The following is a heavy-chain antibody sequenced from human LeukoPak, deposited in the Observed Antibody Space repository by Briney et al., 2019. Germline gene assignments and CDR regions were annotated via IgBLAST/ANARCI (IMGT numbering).Heavy chain of an antibody. CDR3: ARGSDYYDSSGIPQAFDI. D-gene: IGHD3-22*01. J-gene: IGHJ3*02. CDR1: GYTFTGYY. CDR2: INPNSGGT. Sequence: ASVKVSCKASGYTFTGYYMHWVRQAPGQGLEWMGRINPNSGGTNYAQKFQGRVTMTRDTSISTAYMELSRLRSDDTAVYYCARGSDYYDSSGIPQAFDIWGQGTMVTVSS. V-gene: IGHV1-2*06.